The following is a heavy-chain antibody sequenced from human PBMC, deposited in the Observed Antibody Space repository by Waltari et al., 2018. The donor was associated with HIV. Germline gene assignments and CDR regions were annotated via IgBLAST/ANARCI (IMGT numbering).Heavy chain of an antibody. Sequence: EVQLVQSGAEVKKPGESLKISGKGSGYSFTSYWIGWVRQMPGKGLEWMGIIYPGDSDTRYSPSFQGQVTISADKSISTAYLQWSSLKASDTAMYYCARFQMKVGMGRYGMDVWGQGTTVTVSS. CDR1: GYSFTSYW. CDR3: ARFQMKVGMGRYGMDV. D-gene: IGHD2-21*01. CDR2: IYPGDSDT. V-gene: IGHV5-51*01. J-gene: IGHJ6*02.